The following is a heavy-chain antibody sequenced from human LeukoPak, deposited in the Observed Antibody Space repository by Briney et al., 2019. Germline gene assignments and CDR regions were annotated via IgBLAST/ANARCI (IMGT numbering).Heavy chain of an antibody. Sequence: PGGSLRLSCAAAGFTFNNYAMSWARQAPGKGLKWVSGISSGGSTYYADSVKGRFTISRDNSKNTLFLQMNSLRAEDTAVYYCAKDTYSSSPYYFDYWGQGTLVTVSS. D-gene: IGHD6-6*01. CDR3: AKDTYSSSPYYFDY. CDR2: ISSGGST. J-gene: IGHJ4*02. V-gene: IGHV3-23*01. CDR1: GFTFNNYA.